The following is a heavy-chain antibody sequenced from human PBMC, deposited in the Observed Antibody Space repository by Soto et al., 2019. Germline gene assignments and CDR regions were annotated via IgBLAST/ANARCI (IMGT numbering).Heavy chain of an antibody. J-gene: IGHJ6*02. D-gene: IGHD2-2*01. Sequence: WASVKVSCKASGGTFSSYAISWVRQAPGQGLEWMGGIIPIFGTANYAQKFQGRVTITADESTSTAYMELSSLRSEDTAVYYCARDKKPAAIRYYYYGMDVWGQGTTVTVSS. CDR1: GGTFSSYA. CDR3: ARDKKPAAIRYYYYGMDV. CDR2: IIPIFGTA. V-gene: IGHV1-69*13.